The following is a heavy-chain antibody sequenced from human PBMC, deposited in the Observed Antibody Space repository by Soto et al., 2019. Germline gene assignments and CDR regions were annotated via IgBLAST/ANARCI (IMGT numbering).Heavy chain of an antibody. CDR1: GFTFSSYG. CDR3: AKDGLNY. V-gene: IGHV3-30*18. Sequence: QVQLVESGGGVVQPGRSLRLSCAASGFTFSSYGMHWVRQAPGKGLEWVAVISYDGSNKYYADSVKGRFTISRDNSKNTLYLQMNSLRAEGTAVYYCAKDGLNYWGQGTLVTVSS. J-gene: IGHJ4*02. CDR2: ISYDGSNK.